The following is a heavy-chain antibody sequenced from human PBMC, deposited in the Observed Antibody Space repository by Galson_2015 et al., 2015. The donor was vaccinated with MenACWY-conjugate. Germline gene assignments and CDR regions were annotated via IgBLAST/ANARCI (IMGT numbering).Heavy chain of an antibody. V-gene: IGHV3-15*01. CDR3: TRDRDVGGSRWWFDP. CDR2: IKCRTDGGTT. J-gene: IGHJ5*02. CDR1: GLTFSNVW. D-gene: IGHD2-15*01. Sequence: SLRLPCATSGLTFSNVWMNWVRQAPGKGLEWVARIKCRTDGGTTDYATPVKGRFTILRDDSTNTLYPQMNSLKIEDTAMYFCTRDRDVGGSRWWFDPWGQGTLVTVPS.